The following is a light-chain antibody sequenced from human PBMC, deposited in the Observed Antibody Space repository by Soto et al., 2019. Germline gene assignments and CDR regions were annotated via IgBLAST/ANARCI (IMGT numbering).Light chain of an antibody. J-gene: IGKJ4*01. CDR2: LAS. V-gene: IGKV1-33*01. Sequence: DIQMNHSPSTLSGSVGDRVTITFRASQTISSWLAWYQQKPGKAPKVLISLASTLETGVPSRFSGGGSGTDFTFTISSLQPEDIATYYCQQFDDLPRTFGGGTKVDIK. CDR3: QQFDDLPRT. CDR1: QTISSW.